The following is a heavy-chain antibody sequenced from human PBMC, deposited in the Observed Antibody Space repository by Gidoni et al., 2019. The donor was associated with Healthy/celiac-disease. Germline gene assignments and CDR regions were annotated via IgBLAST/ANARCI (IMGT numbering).Heavy chain of an antibody. J-gene: IGHJ4*02. CDR2: INPNSGGT. CDR1: GYTFTGYY. D-gene: IGHD6-19*01. V-gene: IGHV1-2*02. CDR3: ARDHHSSGWCNY. Sequence: QVQLVQSGAAVKKPAASVKVSCKASGYTFTGYYMHWVRQAPGQGLERMGWINPNSGGTNYAQKFQGRVTMTRDTSISTAYMELSRLRSDDTAVYYCARDHHSSGWCNYWGQGTLVTVSS.